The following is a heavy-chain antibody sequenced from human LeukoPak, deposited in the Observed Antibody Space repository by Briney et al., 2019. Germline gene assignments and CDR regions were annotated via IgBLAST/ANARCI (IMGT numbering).Heavy chain of an antibody. CDR2: IKSKSGGGTT. D-gene: IGHD2-2*02. CDR3: ATEYCTSTSCYNYFQD. Sequence: GGSLRLSCAASGFTFTTYSMNWVRQAPGKGLEWVGHIKSKSGGGTTDYAAPVKGRFTISRDDSKNTLYLQMNSLKTEDTAVYHCATEYCTSTSCYNYFQDWGQGTLVTVAS. V-gene: IGHV3-15*01. J-gene: IGHJ1*01. CDR1: GFTFTTYS.